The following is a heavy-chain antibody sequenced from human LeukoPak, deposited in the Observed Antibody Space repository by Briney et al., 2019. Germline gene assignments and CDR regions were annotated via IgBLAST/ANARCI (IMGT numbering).Heavy chain of an antibody. CDR1: GFTFSNAW. J-gene: IGHJ5*02. CDR3: AKGKAAGLLDWFDP. V-gene: IGHV3-23*01. CDR2: ITGSGSGT. Sequence: GGSLRLSCAASGFTFSNAWMTWVRQAPGKGLEWVATITGSGSGTLYVNSVKGRFTISRDNSKNTVYLQINNLGVEDAALYYCAKGKAAGLLDWFDPWGQGTLVTVSS. D-gene: IGHD6-13*01.